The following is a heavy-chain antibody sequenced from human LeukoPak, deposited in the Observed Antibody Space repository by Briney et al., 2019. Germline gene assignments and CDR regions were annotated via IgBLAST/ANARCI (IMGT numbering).Heavy chain of an antibody. CDR3: ARDVAGGCSGGSCSPYFDY. D-gene: IGHD2-15*01. V-gene: IGHV3-21*01. CDR1: GFTFSSYS. J-gene: IGHJ4*02. CDR2: ISSSSSYI. Sequence: PGGSLRLSCAASGFTFSSYSMNWVRQAPGKGLEWVSSISSSSSYIYYADSVKGRFTISRDNAKNSLYLQMNSLRAEDTAVYYCARDVAGGCSGGSCSPYFDYWGQGTLVTVSS.